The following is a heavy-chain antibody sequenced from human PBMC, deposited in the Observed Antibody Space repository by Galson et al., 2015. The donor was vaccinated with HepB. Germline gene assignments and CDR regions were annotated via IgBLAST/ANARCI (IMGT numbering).Heavy chain of an antibody. CDR2: ISWNSGGI. Sequence: SLRLSCAASGFTFDDYAMHWVRQAPGKGLEWVSGISWNSGGIGYADSLKGRFTISRDNAKNSLYLQMNSLRPEDTAFYYCAKDMSSGWQPSPDYWGQGTLVTVSS. CDR3: AKDMSSGWQPSPDY. V-gene: IGHV3-9*01. J-gene: IGHJ4*02. D-gene: IGHD6-19*01. CDR1: GFTFDDYA.